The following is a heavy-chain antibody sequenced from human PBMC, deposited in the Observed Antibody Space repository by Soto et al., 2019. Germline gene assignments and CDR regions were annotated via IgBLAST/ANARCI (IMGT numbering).Heavy chain of an antibody. D-gene: IGHD2-21*01. CDR1: GFSVGGNY. CDR2: IYSGGNP. Sequence: EERLVQSGGGLVQPGGSLRLSCAASGFSVGGNYMSWVRQAPGKGLELVSLIYSGGNPFYADSMKGRFTLSRDNSNNILYLQRDSLRAEDTAVYYCARGPNSDCWGQGTVVIVSS. J-gene: IGHJ4*02. V-gene: IGHV3-53*01. CDR3: ARGPNSDC.